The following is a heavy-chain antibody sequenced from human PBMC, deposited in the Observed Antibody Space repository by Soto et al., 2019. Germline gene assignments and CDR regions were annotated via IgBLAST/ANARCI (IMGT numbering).Heavy chain of an antibody. CDR3: ARADYYYYMDV. CDR1: GFTFSSYD. J-gene: IGHJ6*03. V-gene: IGHV3-13*01. D-gene: IGHD6-19*01. CDR2: IGTAGDT. Sequence: GGSLRLSCAASGFTFSSYDMHWVRQATGKGLEWVSAIGTAGDTYYPGSVKGRLTISRENAKNSLYLQMNSLRAGDTAVYYCARADYYYYMDVWGKGTTVTVSS.